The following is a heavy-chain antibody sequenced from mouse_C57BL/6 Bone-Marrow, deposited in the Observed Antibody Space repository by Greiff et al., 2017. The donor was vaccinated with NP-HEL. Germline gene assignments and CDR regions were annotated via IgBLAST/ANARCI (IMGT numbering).Heavy chain of an antibody. V-gene: IGHV1-64*01. D-gene: IGHD2-4*01. CDR3: ASKGYDYSYFDY. CDR1: GYTFTSYW. CDR2: IHPNSGST. J-gene: IGHJ2*01. Sequence: QVQLQQPGAELVKPGASVKLSCKASGYTFTSYWMHWVKQRPGQGLEWIGMIHPNSGSTNYNEKFKSKATLTVDKSSSTAYMPLSSLTSEDSAVYYCASKGYDYSYFDYWGQGTTLTVSS.